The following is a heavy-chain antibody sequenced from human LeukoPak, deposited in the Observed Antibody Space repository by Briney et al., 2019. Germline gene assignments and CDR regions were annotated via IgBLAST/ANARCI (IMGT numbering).Heavy chain of an antibody. Sequence: GGSLRLSCAASGFTFSNSCMSWVRQAPGKGLEWVATISTDGGENHYVDSVKGRFSISRDNAKNTVYLQMSRLRVEGTAIYYCVRQFPPAAAGAAWYFDLWGRGTLVTVSS. D-gene: IGHD6-13*01. V-gene: IGHV3-7*01. J-gene: IGHJ2*01. CDR2: ISTDGGEN. CDR1: GFTFSNSC. CDR3: VRQFPPAAAGAAWYFDL.